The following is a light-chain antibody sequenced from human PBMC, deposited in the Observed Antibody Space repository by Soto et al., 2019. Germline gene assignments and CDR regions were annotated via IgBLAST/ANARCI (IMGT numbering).Light chain of an antibody. J-gene: IGLJ2*01. CDR2: EVS. Sequence: QSALTQPASVSGSPGQSITISCTGTSSEVGGYNYVSWYQQHPGKAPKLMIYEVSNRPSGVSNRFSGSKSGNTASLTISGLQAEDEADYYCSSYTSSSTLEGVFGGGTKVTVL. V-gene: IGLV2-14*01. CDR3: SSYTSSSTLEGV. CDR1: SSEVGGYNY.